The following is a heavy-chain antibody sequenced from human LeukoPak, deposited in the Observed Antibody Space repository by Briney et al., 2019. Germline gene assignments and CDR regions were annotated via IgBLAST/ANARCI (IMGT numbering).Heavy chain of an antibody. CDR2: IYSGGST. Sequence: GGTLRLSCAASGFTFSNYGLNWVRQAPGKGLEWVSVIYSGGSTYYADSVKGRFTISRDNSKNTLYLQMNSLRAEDTAVYYCARSRNYYDSSGYYFDSWGQGTLVTVSS. CDR3: ARSRNYYDSSGYYFDS. J-gene: IGHJ4*02. D-gene: IGHD3-22*01. V-gene: IGHV3-66*01. CDR1: GFTFSNYG.